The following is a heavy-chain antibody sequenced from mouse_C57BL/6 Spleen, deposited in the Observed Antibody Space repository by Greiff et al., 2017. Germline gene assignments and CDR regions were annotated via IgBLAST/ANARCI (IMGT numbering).Heavy chain of an antibody. CDR2: ISYDGSN. CDR3: ARGGDGSPFAY. CDR1: GYSITSGYY. Sequence: VQLQESGPGLVKPSQSLSLTCSVTGYSITSGYYWNWIRQFPGNKLEWMGYISYDGSNNYNPSLKNRISITRDTSKNQFFLKLNSVTTEDTATYYCARGGDGSPFAYWGQGTLVTVSA. D-gene: IGHD2-3*01. V-gene: IGHV3-6*01. J-gene: IGHJ3*01.